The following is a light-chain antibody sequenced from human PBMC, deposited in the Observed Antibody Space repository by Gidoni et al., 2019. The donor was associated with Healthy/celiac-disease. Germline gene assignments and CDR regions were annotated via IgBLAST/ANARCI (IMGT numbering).Light chain of an antibody. CDR2: NAS. V-gene: IGKV1-33*01. J-gene: IGKJ4*02. Sequence: QLTPSPSSLSASVGDRVNITCQASQDISNYLNWYQQKPGKAPKLLIYNASNLETGVPSRLSGSGSGTDFTFTISSLQPEDIATYYCQQYYNLPLTFXGXTKVEIK. CDR3: QQYYNLPLT. CDR1: QDISNY.